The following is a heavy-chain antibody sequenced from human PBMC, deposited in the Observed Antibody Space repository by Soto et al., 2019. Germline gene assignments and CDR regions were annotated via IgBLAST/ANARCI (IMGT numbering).Heavy chain of an antibody. CDR2: IYRSGST. CDR1: GGSISSSNW. J-gene: IGHJ4*02. CDR3: ARGITIFGVVIHYFDY. D-gene: IGHD3-3*01. Sequence: SETLSLTCAVSGGSISSSNWWSCVRQPPGKGLEWTGEIYRSGSTNYNPSLKSRVTISVDKSKNQFSLKLSSVTAEDTAVYYCARGITIFGVVIHYFDYWGQGTLVTVSS. V-gene: IGHV4-4*02.